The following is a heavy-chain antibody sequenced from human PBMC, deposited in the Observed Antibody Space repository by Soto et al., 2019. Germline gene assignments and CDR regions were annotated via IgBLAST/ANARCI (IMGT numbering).Heavy chain of an antibody. Sequence: QVQLVQSGAEVKKPGASVKVSCKASGYTFTSYAIHWVRQAPGQRLEWMGWINAGNGNTKYSQKFQSRVIITRDTSAGTAYMELRSLRSEDTAVYYCATSIVAFYWGQGTLVTVS. CDR1: GYTFTSYA. CDR2: INAGNGNT. V-gene: IGHV1-3*01. CDR3: ATSIVAFY. J-gene: IGHJ4*02. D-gene: IGHD5-12*01.